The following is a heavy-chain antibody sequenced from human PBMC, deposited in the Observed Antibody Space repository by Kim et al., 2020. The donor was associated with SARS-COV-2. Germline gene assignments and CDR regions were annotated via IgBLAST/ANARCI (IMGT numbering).Heavy chain of an antibody. CDR1: GYTFTSYA. CDR2: IDADNGNT. V-gene: IGHV1-3*01. Sequence: SVKVSCKASGYTFTSYAFHWVRQAPGQRLEWMGWIDADNGNTKYSQKFQGRVTISRDTSASTSYMELNNLRSEDTAVYYCARNEDYWGQGTLVTVSS. J-gene: IGHJ4*02. CDR3: ARNEDY.